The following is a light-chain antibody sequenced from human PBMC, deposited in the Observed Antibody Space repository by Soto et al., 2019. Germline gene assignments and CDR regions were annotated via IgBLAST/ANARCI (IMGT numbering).Light chain of an antibody. CDR3: QQCNSYPWT. CDR2: DAS. Sequence: DIQITQSPSTLSASVGDRVTITCRASEKINKWLAWYQQKPGKAPKXVISDASSLESGVPSRFSGSGYGTEFNLTISSLQPDDFATYYCQQCNSYPWTFGQGTKVDIK. J-gene: IGKJ1*01. V-gene: IGKV1-5*01. CDR1: EKINKW.